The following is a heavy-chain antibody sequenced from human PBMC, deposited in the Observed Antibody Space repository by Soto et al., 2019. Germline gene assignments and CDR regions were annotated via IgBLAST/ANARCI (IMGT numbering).Heavy chain of an antibody. J-gene: IGHJ4*02. CDR2: IYYSGST. D-gene: IGHD3-10*01. V-gene: IGHV4-59*01. CDR1: GGSLRSYY. Sequence: PSETLSLTCTVSGGSLRSYYWSWIRQPPGKGLEWIAYIYYSGSTNYNPSLKSRVTISVDTSKNQFSLKLSSVTAADTAVYYCVRGRGSGSYPFDYWGQGTLVPVSS. CDR3: VRGRGSGSYPFDY.